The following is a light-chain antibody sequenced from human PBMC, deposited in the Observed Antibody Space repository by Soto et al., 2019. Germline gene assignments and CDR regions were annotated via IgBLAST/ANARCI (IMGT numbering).Light chain of an antibody. J-gene: IGKJ5*01. V-gene: IGKV3D-15*03. CDR3: QQYNDWPPIT. CDR1: QSVSSN. CDR2: QTS. Sequence: EIVITQSPATLSVSPGERATLSCRASQSVSSNLAWYQQRPGQAPRLLIYQTSLRAAGIPARFSASGSGTDFTLTISDVQPEDFAVYYCQQYNDWPPITFGQGNDWRL.